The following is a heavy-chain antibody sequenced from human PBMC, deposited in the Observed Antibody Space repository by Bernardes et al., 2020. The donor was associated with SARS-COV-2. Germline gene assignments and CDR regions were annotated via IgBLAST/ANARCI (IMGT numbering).Heavy chain of an antibody. V-gene: IGHV4-59*01. J-gene: IGHJ4*02. CDR3: ARDPDGSYFDY. Sequence: LSLPSPFSGRSISRYYWSWIRQPPGKGLEWSGYIYYSGSTNYNPSLKSRVTISVDTSKNQFSLKLSSVTAADTAVYYCARDPDGSYFDYWGQGTLVTVSS. D-gene: IGHD1-26*01. CDR1: GRSISRYY. CDR2: IYYSGST.